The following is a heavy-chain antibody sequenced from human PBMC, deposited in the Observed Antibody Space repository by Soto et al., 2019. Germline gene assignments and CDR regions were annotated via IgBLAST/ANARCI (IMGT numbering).Heavy chain of an antibody. Sequence: EVQLLESGGGLVQPGGSLRLSCAASGFTFSSYAMSWVRQAPGKGLEWVSAISGSGGSTYYADSEKGRFTSSRDNSKNPLYLQMHSLTAEDTAVYYCAKDISSGSFFDYWGQGTLVTVSS. CDR1: GFTFSSYA. CDR3: AKDISSGSFFDY. D-gene: IGHD5-12*01. V-gene: IGHV3-23*01. J-gene: IGHJ4*02. CDR2: ISGSGGST.